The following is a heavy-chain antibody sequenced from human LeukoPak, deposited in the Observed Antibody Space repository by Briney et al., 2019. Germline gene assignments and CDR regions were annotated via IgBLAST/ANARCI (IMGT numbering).Heavy chain of an antibody. CDR1: GFILSNSW. V-gene: IGHV3-7*03. D-gene: IGHD6-6*01. Sequence: PGGSLRLSCVGSGFILSNSWMSWVRQAPGKGLEWVANIKEDGREKYYVDSVKGRFTISRDNAKNSLDLQMNSLRAEDTAVYYCARKSSSSRGSVHWGQGTLVTVSS. CDR3: ARKSSSSRGSVH. CDR2: IKEDGREK. J-gene: IGHJ4*02.